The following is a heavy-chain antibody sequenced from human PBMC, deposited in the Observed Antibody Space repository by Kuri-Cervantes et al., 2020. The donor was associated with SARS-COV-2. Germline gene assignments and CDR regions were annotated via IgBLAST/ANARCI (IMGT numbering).Heavy chain of an antibody. CDR2: IIPIFDTA. J-gene: IGHJ3*02. D-gene: IGHD3-22*01. V-gene: IGHV1-69*13. Sequence: SVKVSCKASGGTFSSYAISWVRQAPGQGLEWMGGIIPIFDTANYAQKFQGRVTITADESTRTAYMELSSLRSEDTAVYYCARDTRGGLFQPDAFDIWGQGTMVTVSS. CDR1: GGTFSSYA. CDR3: ARDTRGGLFQPDAFDI.